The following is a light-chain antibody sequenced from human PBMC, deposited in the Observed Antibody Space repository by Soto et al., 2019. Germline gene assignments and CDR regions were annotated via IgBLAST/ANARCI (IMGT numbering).Light chain of an antibody. CDR3: QQRINWRST. Sequence: EIVMTQSPATPSVSPGERATLSCRASQSVRTYVAWYQQKAGQAPRLLIYDASNRATGIPARFSGSGSGTDFTLTISSLEPEDFAVYFCQQRINWRSTFGGGTKVDIK. J-gene: IGKJ4*01. V-gene: IGKV3-11*01. CDR2: DAS. CDR1: QSVRTY.